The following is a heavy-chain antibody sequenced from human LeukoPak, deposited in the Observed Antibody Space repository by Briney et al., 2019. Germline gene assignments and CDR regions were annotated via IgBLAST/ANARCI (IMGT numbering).Heavy chain of an antibody. D-gene: IGHD1-26*01. CDR2: INPSGGST. V-gene: IGHV1-46*01. Sequence: EASVNVSCKASGYTFTSYYMHWVRQAPGQGLEWMGIINPSGGSTSYAQKFQGRVTLTRDMSTSTVYMELSSLRSEDTAVYYCARVESWEHSGSSQDAFDIWGQGTMVTVSS. CDR1: GYTFTSYY. CDR3: ARVESWEHSGSSQDAFDI. J-gene: IGHJ3*02.